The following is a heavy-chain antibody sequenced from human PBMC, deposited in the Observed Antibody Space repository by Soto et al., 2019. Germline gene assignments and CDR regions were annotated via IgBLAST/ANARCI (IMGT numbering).Heavy chain of an antibody. V-gene: IGHV1-69*01. CDR1: GGTFSSYA. D-gene: IGHD2-21*01. Sequence: QVQLVQSGAAVKKPGSSVKVACKASGGTFSSYAISWVRQASGQGLEWMGGIIPIFGTANYAQEFHGRVTITEDEATSTAYMEHSSLRAEDTPVYYRARESRGDGYKPHFGYWGQGTLVTVAS. CDR3: ARESRGDGYKPHFGY. CDR2: IIPIFGTA. J-gene: IGHJ4*02.